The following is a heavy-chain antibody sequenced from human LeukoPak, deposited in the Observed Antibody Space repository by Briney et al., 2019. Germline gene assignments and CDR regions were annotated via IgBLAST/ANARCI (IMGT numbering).Heavy chain of an antibody. CDR2: INHSGST. J-gene: IGHJ4*02. V-gene: IGHV4-34*01. D-gene: IGHD5-12*01. CDR3: ARDSGYDLMIFDY. Sequence: PGGSLRLSCAASGFTVSSSYMSWIRQPPGKGLEWIGEINHSGSTNYNPSLKSRVTISVDTSKNQFSLKLSSVTAADTAVYYCARDSGYDLMIFDYWGQGTLVTVSS. CDR1: GFTVSSSY.